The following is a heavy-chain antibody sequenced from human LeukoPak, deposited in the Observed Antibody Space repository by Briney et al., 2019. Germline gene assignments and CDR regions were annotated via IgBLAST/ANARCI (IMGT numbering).Heavy chain of an antibody. CDR1: SESFTGYF. V-gene: IGHV4-34*01. D-gene: IGHD2-2*01. J-gene: IGHJ5*02. CDR3: ARYRRYSTSTTCYRDWFDP. CDR2: INHSGST. Sequence: SETLSLTCAVYSESFTGYFWSWLRQPPGKGLEWIGEINHSGSTNYNPSLKSRVTISVDTSKNQFSLKLTSVTAADTAVYYCARYRRYSTSTTCYRDWFDPSGQGTLVTVSS.